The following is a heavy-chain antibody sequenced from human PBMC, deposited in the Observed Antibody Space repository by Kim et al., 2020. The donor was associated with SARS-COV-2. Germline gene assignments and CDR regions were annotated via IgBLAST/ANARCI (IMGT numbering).Heavy chain of an antibody. CDR3: ARGCSVDY. CDR2: IKHSRGET. Sequence: GGSMRLSCAASGFTFSNYSMNWVRQAPGKGLEWVATIKHSRGETYYLDSVKGRFTMSRDNAKNSLYLQMNSLRAEDTAVYYCARGCSVDYWGQGTLVRVSS. D-gene: IGHD6-19*01. J-gene: IGHJ4*02. CDR1: GFTFSNYS. V-gene: IGHV3-7*01.